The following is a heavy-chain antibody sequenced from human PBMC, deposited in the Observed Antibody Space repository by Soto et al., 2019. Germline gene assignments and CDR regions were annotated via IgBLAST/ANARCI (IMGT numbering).Heavy chain of an antibody. CDR2: ITGSGAGT. D-gene: IGHD3-10*01. Sequence: EVQLLESGGGLVQPGGSLRLSCAASGFTFITYGMTWVRQAPGKGLEYGSSITGSGAGTYYAESVKGRFTISRDNSNNTLYLQMNSLRAEDTAIYYCARDAGPLNYWGQGTLVTVSS. V-gene: IGHV3-23*01. CDR3: ARDAGPLNY. J-gene: IGHJ4*02. CDR1: GFTFITYG.